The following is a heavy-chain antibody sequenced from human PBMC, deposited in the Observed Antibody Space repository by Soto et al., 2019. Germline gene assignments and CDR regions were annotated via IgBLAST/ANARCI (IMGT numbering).Heavy chain of an antibody. CDR1: GGSINSGGYY. Sequence: QVQLQESGPGLVKPSDTLSLTCNVSGGSINSGGYYWGWIRQPPGKGLEWIGYIHYRGRNSYNPSLEGRASISLDTSGHHFSLKLTSVTVADTAVYYCARCRDAFGFDSWGQGTLVTVSS. J-gene: IGHJ4*02. V-gene: IGHV4-31*03. D-gene: IGHD2-15*01. CDR3: ARCRDAFGFDS. CDR2: IHYRGRN.